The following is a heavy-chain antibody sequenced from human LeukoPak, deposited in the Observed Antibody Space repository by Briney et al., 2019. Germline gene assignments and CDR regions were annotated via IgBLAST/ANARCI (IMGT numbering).Heavy chain of an antibody. D-gene: IGHD6-19*01. V-gene: IGHV1-46*01. Sequence: PKASVKVSCKASGYTFTSYYMHWVRRAPGQGLEWMGIINPSGGSTSYAQKFQGRVTMTRDTSTSTVYMELSSLRSEDTAVYYCARDVPYSSGWSYYYYYGMDVWGQGTTVTVSS. CDR1: GYTFTSYY. CDR3: ARDVPYSSGWSYYYYYGMDV. J-gene: IGHJ6*02. CDR2: INPSGGST.